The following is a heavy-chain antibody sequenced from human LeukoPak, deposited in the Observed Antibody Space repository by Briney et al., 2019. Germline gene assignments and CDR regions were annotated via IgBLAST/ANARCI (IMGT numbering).Heavy chain of an antibody. J-gene: IGHJ5*02. Sequence: GGSLRLSCAASGFTFSSYAMSWIRQAPGKGLEWVSTISRSGGSTYYADSVKGRFTISRDNSKNTLYLQMNSLRAEDTAVYYCAKDAWAVAAANPAWGQGTLVTVSS. D-gene: IGHD6-19*01. CDR1: GFTFSSYA. CDR2: ISRSGGST. V-gene: IGHV3-23*01. CDR3: AKDAWAVAAANPA.